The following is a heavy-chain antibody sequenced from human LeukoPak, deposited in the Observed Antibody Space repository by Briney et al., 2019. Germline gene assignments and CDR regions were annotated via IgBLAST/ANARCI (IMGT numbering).Heavy chain of an antibody. V-gene: IGHV4-59*12. J-gene: IGHJ5*02. CDR2: IYYSGST. CDR1: GGSISSYY. D-gene: IGHD6-25*01. CDR3: AREGGDPRWLDP. Sequence: SETLSLTCTVSGGSISSYYWSWIRQPPGKGLEWIGYIYYSGSTYYNPSLKSRVTISVDTSKNQFSLKLSSVTAADTAVYSCAREGGDPRWLDPWGQGTLVTVSS.